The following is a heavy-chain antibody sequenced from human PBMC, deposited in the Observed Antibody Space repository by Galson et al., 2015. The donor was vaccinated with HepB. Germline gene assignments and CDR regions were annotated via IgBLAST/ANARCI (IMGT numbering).Heavy chain of an antibody. Sequence: SVKVSYKASGYTFTSYGISWVRQAPGQGLEWMGWISAYNGNTNYAQKLQGRVTMTTDTSTSTACMELRSLRSDDTAVYYCARGSSGGSPLRNAEYFQHWGQGTLVTVSS. CDR3: ARGSSGGSPLRNAEYFQH. V-gene: IGHV1-18*04. CDR2: ISAYNGNT. D-gene: IGHD2-15*01. J-gene: IGHJ1*01. CDR1: GYTFTSYG.